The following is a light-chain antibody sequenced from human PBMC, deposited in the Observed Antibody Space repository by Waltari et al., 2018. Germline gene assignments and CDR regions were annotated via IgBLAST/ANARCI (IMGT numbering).Light chain of an antibody. V-gene: IGKV1-39*01. CDR1: QSIGNF. Sequence: DIQMTQSPSSLSASVGDRVTMTCRANQSIGNFLNWYQHKPGKAPKLLIYATSSLQSGVPSRFSGSKSGTDFTLTISSLQPEDFATYYCQHTYSTPPHTFGQGTNLEIK. CDR2: ATS. CDR3: QHTYSTPPHT. J-gene: IGKJ2*01.